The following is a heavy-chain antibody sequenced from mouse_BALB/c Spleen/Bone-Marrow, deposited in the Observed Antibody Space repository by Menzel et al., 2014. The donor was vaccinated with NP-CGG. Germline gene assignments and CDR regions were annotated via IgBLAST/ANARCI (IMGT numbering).Heavy chain of an antibody. V-gene: IGHV3-8*02. J-gene: IGHJ3*01. D-gene: IGHD2-1*01. CDR3: ARGYGNYRAWFAY. CDR1: GDSITSGY. CDR2: ISYSDST. Sequence: EVQVVESGPSLVKPSQTLSLPCSVTGDSITSGYWNWIRKFPGNKLEYMGYISYSDSTYYNPSLKSRISITRDTSKNQYYLQLNSVTTEDTATYYCARGYGNYRAWFAYWGQGTLVTVSA.